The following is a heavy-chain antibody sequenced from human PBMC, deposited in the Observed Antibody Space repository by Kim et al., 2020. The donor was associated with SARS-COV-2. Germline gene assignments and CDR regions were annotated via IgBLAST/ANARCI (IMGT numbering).Heavy chain of an antibody. CDR2: ISGSGGST. CDR1: GFTFSSYA. Sequence: GGSLRLSCAASGFTFSSYAMSWVRQAPGKGLEWVSAISGSGGSTYYADSVKGRFTISRDNSKNTLYLQMNSLRAEDTAVYYCAKDRGGRGLNYADWFDPWGQGTLVTVSS. V-gene: IGHV3-23*01. D-gene: IGHD1-7*01. CDR3: AKDRGGRGLNYADWFDP. J-gene: IGHJ5*02.